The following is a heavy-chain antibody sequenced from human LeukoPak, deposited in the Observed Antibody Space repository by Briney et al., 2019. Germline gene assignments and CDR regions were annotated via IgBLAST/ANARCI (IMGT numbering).Heavy chain of an antibody. CDR1: GFTFSSYS. CDR2: ISSSSSYI. Sequence: PGGSLRLSCAASGFTFSSYSMNWVRQAPGKGLEWVSSISSSSSYIYYADSVKGRFIISRDNAKNSLYLQMNSLRAEDTAVYYCARDSRYSGYDFDYWGQGTLVTVSS. CDR3: ARDSRYSGYDFDY. D-gene: IGHD5-12*01. J-gene: IGHJ4*02. V-gene: IGHV3-21*01.